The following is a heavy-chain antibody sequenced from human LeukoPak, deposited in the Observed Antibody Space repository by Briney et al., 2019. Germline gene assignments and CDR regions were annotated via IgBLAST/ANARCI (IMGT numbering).Heavy chain of an antibody. Sequence: GGSLRLSCAASGSTFSSYSMNWVRQAPGKGLEWVSSISSSSSYIYYADSVKGRFTISRDNAKNSLYLQMNSLRAEDTAVYYCARDGGQLHMDVWGKGTTVTVSS. CDR1: GSTFSSYS. D-gene: IGHD2-2*01. J-gene: IGHJ6*03. CDR2: ISSSSSYI. CDR3: ARDGGQLHMDV. V-gene: IGHV3-21*01.